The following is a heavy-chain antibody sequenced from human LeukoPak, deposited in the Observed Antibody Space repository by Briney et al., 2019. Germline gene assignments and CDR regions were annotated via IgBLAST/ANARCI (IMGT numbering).Heavy chain of an antibody. Sequence: SETLSLTCTVSGGSISSYYWSWLRQPPGKGLEWIEYIYYSGSTNYNPSLKSRVTISVDTSKNQFSLKLSSVTAADTAVYYCARIEHTMIALDYWGQGTLVTVSS. D-gene: IGHD3-22*01. CDR3: ARIEHTMIALDY. CDR2: IYYSGST. J-gene: IGHJ4*02. V-gene: IGHV4-59*01. CDR1: GGSISSYY.